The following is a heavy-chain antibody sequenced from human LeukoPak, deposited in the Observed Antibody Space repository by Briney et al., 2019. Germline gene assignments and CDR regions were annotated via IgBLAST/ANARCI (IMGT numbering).Heavy chain of an antibody. Sequence: PSETLSLTCIVSGSSISSGYYWGWIRQPPGKGLEWIGSIYHSGSTYYNPSLKSRVTISVDTSKNQFSLKLSSVTAADTAVYYCAMRTIAAAGKSKYDAFDIWGQGTMVTVSS. V-gene: IGHV4-38-2*02. CDR3: AMRTIAAAGKSKYDAFDI. CDR2: IYHSGST. D-gene: IGHD6-13*01. CDR1: GSSISSGYY. J-gene: IGHJ3*02.